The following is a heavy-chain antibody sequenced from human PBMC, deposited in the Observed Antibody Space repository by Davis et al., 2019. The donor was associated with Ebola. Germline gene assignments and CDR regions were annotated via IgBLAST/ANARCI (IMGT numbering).Heavy chain of an antibody. CDR1: GFTFSHQW. D-gene: IGHD4-11*01. J-gene: IGHJ5*02. V-gene: IGHV3-74*01. Sequence: HTGGSLRLSCAVSGFTFSHQWMHWFRQAPGKGLVWVSLINVDGSITGYADSVKGRFTISRDNSRNTLYLQMGSLRAEDMAVYYCARSYRFAANWFGPWGQGTLVTVSS. CDR2: INVDGSIT. CDR3: ARSYRFAANWFGP.